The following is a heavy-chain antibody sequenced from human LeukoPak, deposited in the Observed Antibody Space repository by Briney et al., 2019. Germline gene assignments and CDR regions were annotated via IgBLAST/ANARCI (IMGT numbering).Heavy chain of an antibody. CDR3: ASLHAPNYYGSGTIDY. CDR2: INPNSGGT. V-gene: IGHV1-2*02. D-gene: IGHD3-10*01. J-gene: IGHJ4*02. CDR1: GYTFTGYY. Sequence: ASVKVSCKASGYTFTGYYMHWVRQAPGQGLEWMGWINPNSGGTNYAQKFQGRVTMTRDTSISTAYMELSRLRSDDTAVYYCASLHAPNYYGSGTIDYWGQGTLVTVSS.